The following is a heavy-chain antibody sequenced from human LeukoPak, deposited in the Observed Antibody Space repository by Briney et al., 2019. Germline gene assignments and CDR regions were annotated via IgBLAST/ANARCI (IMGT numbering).Heavy chain of an antibody. CDR3: VNYDTPTGQSDY. Sequence: GGSLRLSCGASGFTFSRYWMSWVRQAPGKGLEWVAHIKQDGSEKHYADSVKGRFTISRDNAENSLCLQMNNLRAEDTAIYYCVNYDTPTGQSDYWGQGTLVSVSS. CDR2: IKQDGSEK. V-gene: IGHV3-7*01. D-gene: IGHD3-3*01. CDR1: GFTFSRYW. J-gene: IGHJ4*02.